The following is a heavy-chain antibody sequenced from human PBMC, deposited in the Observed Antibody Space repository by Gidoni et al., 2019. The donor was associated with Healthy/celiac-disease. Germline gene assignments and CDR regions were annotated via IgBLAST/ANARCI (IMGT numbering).Heavy chain of an antibody. D-gene: IGHD2-2*01. CDR1: GFTFSSYA. V-gene: IGHV3-23*01. CDR3: ANDIVVVPAAMYYYGMDV. CDR2: ISGSGGST. J-gene: IGHJ6*02. Sequence: EVQLLESGGGLVQPGGSLRLSCAASGFTFSSYAMSWVSQAPGKGLGWVSAISGSGGSTYYADSVKGRFTISRDNSKNTLYLQMNSLRAEDTAVYYCANDIVVVPAAMYYYGMDVWGQGTTVTVSS.